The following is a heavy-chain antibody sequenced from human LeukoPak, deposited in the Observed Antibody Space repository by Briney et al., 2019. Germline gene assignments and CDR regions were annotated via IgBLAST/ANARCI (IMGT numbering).Heavy chain of an antibody. V-gene: IGHV4-59*12. CDR2: IFYSGST. CDR3: ARDGGKGWLWFDY. D-gene: IGHD3-9*01. Sequence: TSETLSLTCTVSGDSIFGYYWSWIRQPPGKGLEWIGYIFYSGSTNCNPSLKSRVSISLDTSKNHFSLNLSSVTAADSAVYYCARDGGKGWLWFDYWGQGTLVTVSS. CDR1: GDSIFGYY. J-gene: IGHJ4*02.